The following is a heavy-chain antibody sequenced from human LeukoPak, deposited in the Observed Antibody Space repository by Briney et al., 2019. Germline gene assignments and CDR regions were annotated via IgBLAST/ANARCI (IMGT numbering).Heavy chain of an antibody. D-gene: IGHD6-13*01. CDR2: IRYDGSNK. CDR1: GFTFSSYG. J-gene: IGHJ4*02. Sequence: GGSLRLSCVASGFTFSSYGMHWVRQAPGKGLEWVAFIRYDGSNKYYADSVKGRFTISRDNSKNTLYLQMNSLRAEDTAVYYCAKDPPRGPTRSPFDYWGQGTLVTVSS. V-gene: IGHV3-30*02. CDR3: AKDPPRGPTRSPFDY.